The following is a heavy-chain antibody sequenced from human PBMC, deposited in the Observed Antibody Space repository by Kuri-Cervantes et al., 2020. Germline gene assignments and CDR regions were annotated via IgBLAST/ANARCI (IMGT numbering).Heavy chain of an antibody. D-gene: IGHD3-10*01. J-gene: IGHJ6*02. CDR1: GYTFTSYY. Sequence: ASVKVSCKASGYTFTSYYMHWVRQAPGQGLEWMGIINPSGGSTSYAQKFQGRVTMTRDTSTSTVYMELSRLRSDDTAVYYCARALTMVRGVITHGMDVWGQGTTVTVSS. CDR3: ARALTMVRGVITHGMDV. CDR2: INPSGGST. V-gene: IGHV1-46*01.